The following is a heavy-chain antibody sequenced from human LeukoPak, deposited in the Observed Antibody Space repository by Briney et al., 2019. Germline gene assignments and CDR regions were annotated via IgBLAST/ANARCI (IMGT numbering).Heavy chain of an antibody. V-gene: IGHV3-7*01. J-gene: IGHJ4*02. CDR1: GFTFTTYW. CDR3: ARDKAIAAAGTFDY. Sequence: PGESLRLSCTASGFTFTTYWMSWVRHPPGRGLEWVANIKQDGTEKYYVDSVKGRFTISRDNAKNSLYLQMNSLRAEDTAVYYCARDKAIAAAGTFDYWGQGTLVTVSS. D-gene: IGHD6-13*01. CDR2: IKQDGTEK.